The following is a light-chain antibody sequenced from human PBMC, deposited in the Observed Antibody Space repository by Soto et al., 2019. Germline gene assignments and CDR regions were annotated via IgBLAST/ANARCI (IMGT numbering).Light chain of an antibody. Sequence: NEGVPRWLAWYQQRPGTAPKLLIYGATTLRSGVPSRFSGSESGTEFTLTITSLQPEDSATYYCQQASSFPLTFGGGTKVDIK. CDR3: QQASSFPLT. CDR1: EGVPRW. CDR2: GAT. V-gene: IGKV1-12*01. J-gene: IGKJ4*01.